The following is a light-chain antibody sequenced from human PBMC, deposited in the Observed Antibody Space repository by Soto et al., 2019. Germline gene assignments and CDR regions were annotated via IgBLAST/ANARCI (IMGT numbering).Light chain of an antibody. Sequence: DIVMTQSPLSLHVTPGEPASISCRSSQSLLHSNGYNYLDWYLQKPGQSPQLLIYLGSNRASGVPDRVSGSGSGTDFTLKISRVEAEDVGVYYCMQALQTPPTLGQGTKLEIK. J-gene: IGKJ2*01. CDR2: LGS. CDR3: MQALQTPPT. CDR1: QSLLHSNGYNY. V-gene: IGKV2-28*01.